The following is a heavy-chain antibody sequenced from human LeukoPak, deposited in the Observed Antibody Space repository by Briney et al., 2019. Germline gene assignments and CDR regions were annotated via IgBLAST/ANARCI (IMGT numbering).Heavy chain of an antibody. CDR2: IYPGDSDT. CDR1: YW. J-gene: IGHJ4*02. V-gene: IGHV5-51*01. D-gene: IGHD3-22*01. Sequence: YWSWIRQHPGKGLEWMGIIYPGDSDTRYSPSFQGQVTISADKSISTAYLQWSSLKASDTAMYYCARLGYDSSGYYGGEVDYWGQGTLVTVSS. CDR3: ARLGYDSSGYYGGEVDY.